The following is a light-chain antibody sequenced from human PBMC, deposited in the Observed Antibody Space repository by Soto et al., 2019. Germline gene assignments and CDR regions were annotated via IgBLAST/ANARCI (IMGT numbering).Light chain of an antibody. CDR1: QSVSSSY. J-gene: IGKJ4*01. CDR3: QQYGSSPLT. CDR2: GAS. Sequence: EIVLTQSPGTLSLSPGERATLSCRASQSVSSSYLAWYQQKPGQAPRLLIYGASSRATGIPDRFSGSGSGTDFTLTISRLEPEDFAVYYCQQYGSSPLTFGGRTKVELK. V-gene: IGKV3-20*01.